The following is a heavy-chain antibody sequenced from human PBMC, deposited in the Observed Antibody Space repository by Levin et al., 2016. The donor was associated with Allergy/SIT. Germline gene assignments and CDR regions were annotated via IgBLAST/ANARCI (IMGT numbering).Heavy chain of an antibody. CDR3: ARKKCGSSTSCYMRPATYDY. CDR2: MNPNSGNT. Sequence: WVRQAPGQGLEWMGWMNPNSGNTGYAQKFQGRVTMTRNTSISTAYMELSRLRSDDTAVYYCARKKCGSSTSCYMRPATYDYWGQGTLVTVSS. D-gene: IGHD2-2*02. V-gene: IGHV1-8*01. J-gene: IGHJ4*02.